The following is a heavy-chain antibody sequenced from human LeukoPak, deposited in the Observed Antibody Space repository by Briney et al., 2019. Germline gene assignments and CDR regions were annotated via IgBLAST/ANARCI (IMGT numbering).Heavy chain of an antibody. Sequence: PSETLSLTCTVSGGSISSGGYYWSWIRQPAGKGLEWIGRIYTSGSTNYNPSLKSRVTMSVDTSKNQFSLQLSSVTAADTAVYYCARHRDSLLWFGEFNQKGWFDPWGQGTLVTVSS. J-gene: IGHJ5*02. D-gene: IGHD3-10*01. CDR2: IYTSGST. CDR3: ARHRDSLLWFGEFNQKGWFDP. CDR1: GGSISSGGYY. V-gene: IGHV4-61*02.